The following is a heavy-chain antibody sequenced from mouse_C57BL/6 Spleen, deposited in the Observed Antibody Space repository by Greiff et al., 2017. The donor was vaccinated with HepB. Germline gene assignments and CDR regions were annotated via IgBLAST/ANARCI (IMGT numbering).Heavy chain of an antibody. V-gene: IGHV1-19*01. CDR2: INPYNGGT. J-gene: IGHJ4*01. CDR1: GYTFTDYY. CDR3: AGGSNYYAMDY. Sequence: EVQLQQSGPVLVKPGASVKMSCKASGYTFTDYYMNWVKQSHGKSLEWIGVINPYNGGTSYNQKFKGKATLTVDKSSSTAYMELNSLTSEDSAVYYCAGGSNYYAMDYWGQGTSVTVSS.